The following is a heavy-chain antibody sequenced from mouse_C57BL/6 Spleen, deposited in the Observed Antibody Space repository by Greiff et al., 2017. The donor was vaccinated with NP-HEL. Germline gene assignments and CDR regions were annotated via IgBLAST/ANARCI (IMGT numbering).Heavy chain of an antibody. Sequence: VQLVESGPGLVQPSQSLSITCTVSGFSLTSYGVHWVRQSPGKGLEWLGVIWRGGSTDYNAAFMSRLSITKDNSKSQVFFKMNSLQADDTAIYYCAISTVVASYYAMDYWGQGTSVTVSS. V-gene: IGHV2-5*01. CDR1: GFSLTSYG. CDR3: AISTVVASYYAMDY. J-gene: IGHJ4*01. D-gene: IGHD1-1*01. CDR2: IWRGGST.